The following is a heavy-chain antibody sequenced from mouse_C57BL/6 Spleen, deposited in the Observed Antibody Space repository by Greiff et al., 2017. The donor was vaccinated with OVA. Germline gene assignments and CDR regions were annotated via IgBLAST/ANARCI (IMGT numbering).Heavy chain of an antibody. V-gene: IGHV1-81*01. J-gene: IGHJ2*01. Sequence: QVHVKQSGAELARPGASVKLSCKASGYTFTSYGISWVKQRPGQGLEWIGEIYPRSGNTYYNEKFKGKATLTADKSSSTAYMELRSLTSEDSAVYFCARAYTTVGYYFDYWGQGTTLTVSS. CDR3: ARAYTTVGYYFDY. CDR2: IYPRSGNT. CDR1: GYTFTSYG. D-gene: IGHD1-1*01.